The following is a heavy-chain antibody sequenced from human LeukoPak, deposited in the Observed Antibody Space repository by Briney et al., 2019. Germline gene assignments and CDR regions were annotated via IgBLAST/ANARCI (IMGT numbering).Heavy chain of an antibody. CDR2: IGSSGSYI. Sequence: AGGSLRLSCEVSGFTFSSYHMNWVRQAPGKGLEWVSSIGSSGSYIYYADSLTGRFTISRDNAKNSLYLQMNSLRAEDTAMYYCARRATTERGHSYGLDFWGQGTLVTVSS. V-gene: IGHV3-21*01. J-gene: IGHJ4*02. CDR1: GFTFSSYH. D-gene: IGHD5-18*01. CDR3: ARRATTERGHSYGLDF.